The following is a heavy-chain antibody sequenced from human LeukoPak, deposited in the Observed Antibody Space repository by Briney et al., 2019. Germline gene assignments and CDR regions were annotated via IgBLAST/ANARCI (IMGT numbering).Heavy chain of an antibody. J-gene: IGHJ6*03. CDR1: GGSISSYY. D-gene: IGHD2-15*01. Sequence: SETLSLTCTVSGGSISSYYWSWIRQPAGKGLEWIGRIYTSGSTNYNPSLKSRVTMSVDTSKNQFSLKLSSVTAADTAVYYCARGGCSGGSCYSGSNKYMDDWGKGTTVTVSS. V-gene: IGHV4-4*07. CDR2: IYTSGST. CDR3: ARGGCSGGSCYSGSNKYMDD.